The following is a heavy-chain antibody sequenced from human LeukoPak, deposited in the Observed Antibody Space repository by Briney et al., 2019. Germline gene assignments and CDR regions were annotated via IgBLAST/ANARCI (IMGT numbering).Heavy chain of an antibody. CDR1: GFTFSSYW. D-gene: IGHD3-3*01. CDR2: IKQDGSEK. Sequence: GGSLRLSCAASGFTFSSYWMSWVRQAPGKGLEWVANIKQDGSEKYYVDSVKGRFTISRDNVKNSLYLQMNSLRAEDTAVYYCARETYDFWSGYYVSFFDYWGQGTLVTVSS. J-gene: IGHJ4*02. CDR3: ARETYDFWSGYYVSFFDY. V-gene: IGHV3-7*01.